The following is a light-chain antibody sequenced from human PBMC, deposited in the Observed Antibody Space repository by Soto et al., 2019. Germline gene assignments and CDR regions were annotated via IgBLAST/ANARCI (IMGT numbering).Light chain of an antibody. Sequence: EIVLTQSPDPLSLSPGERATLSCRASQSVGSYLAWYKQKPGQVPRLLIYDTSNRTTGITARFSVSGSGTNFTLTVSCVEPDDFAVYYCPQRNSWPWTFGHGTKVEIK. CDR1: QSVGSY. V-gene: IGKV3-11*01. CDR3: PQRNSWPWT. J-gene: IGKJ1*01. CDR2: DTS.